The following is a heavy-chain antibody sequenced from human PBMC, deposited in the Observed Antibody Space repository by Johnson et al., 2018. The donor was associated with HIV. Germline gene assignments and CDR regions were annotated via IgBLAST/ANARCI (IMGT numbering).Heavy chain of an antibody. CDR3: AKGLGGAFDI. Sequence: VQLVESGGGAVRPGRSLRLSCAVSGFTFSSYAMHWVRQAPGKGLEWVAVISYAGSNKYYADSVKGRFTISRDNSKNTLYLQMNSLRAEDTAVYYCAKGLGGAFDIWGQGTMVTVSS. V-gene: IGHV3-30*04. J-gene: IGHJ3*02. D-gene: IGHD3-16*01. CDR1: GFTFSSYA. CDR2: ISYAGSNK.